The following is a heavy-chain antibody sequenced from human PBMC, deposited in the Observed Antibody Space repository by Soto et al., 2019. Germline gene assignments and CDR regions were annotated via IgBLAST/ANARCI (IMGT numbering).Heavy chain of an antibody. CDR3: ARAPPGPSPRLDV. Sequence: QVVLQESGPGLVKPSQTLSLTCAVSGGSMSRGGQAWSWIRQPPGKGLAWLGFIYYTGRTYYNPSLKSRVNLSVDRSKTQFSLNLTSVTAADTAMYFCARAPPGPSPRLDVWGQGTTVTVSS. J-gene: IGHJ6*02. V-gene: IGHV4-30-2*01. CDR1: GGSMSRGGQA. CDR2: IYYTGRT. D-gene: IGHD3-10*01.